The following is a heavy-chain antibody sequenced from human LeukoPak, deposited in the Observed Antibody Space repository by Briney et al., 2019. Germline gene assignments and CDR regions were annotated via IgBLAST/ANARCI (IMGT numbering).Heavy chain of an antibody. Sequence: SQTLSLTCTVSGGSISSGGYYWSWNRQPPGKGLEWIGEINHSGSTNYNPSLKSRVTISVDTSKNQFSLKLSSVTAADTAVYYCAREFPTRYYYDTRSFDIWGQGTMVTVSS. V-gene: IGHV4-30-2*01. J-gene: IGHJ3*02. CDR2: INHSGST. CDR1: GGSISSGGYY. D-gene: IGHD3-22*01. CDR3: AREFPTRYYYDTRSFDI.